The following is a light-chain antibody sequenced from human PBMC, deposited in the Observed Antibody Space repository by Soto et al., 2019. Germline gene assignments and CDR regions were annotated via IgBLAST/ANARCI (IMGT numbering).Light chain of an antibody. J-gene: IGKJ1*01. CDR3: LQDYNYPWT. Sequence: AIQMTQSPSSLSASVGDRVTITCRASQDIRHDLGWYQERPGQAPKLLIYAASNLQTGVPSRFSGSGSGTDFTLTISSPQPEDFATYYCLQDYNYPWTFGQGTKVEV. CDR2: AAS. V-gene: IGKV1-6*01. CDR1: QDIRHD.